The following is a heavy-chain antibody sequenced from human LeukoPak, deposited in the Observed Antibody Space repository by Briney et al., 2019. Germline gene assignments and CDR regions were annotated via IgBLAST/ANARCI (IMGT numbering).Heavy chain of an antibody. V-gene: IGHV3-30*04. J-gene: IGHJ4*02. Sequence: PGGSLRLSCAASGFTFSSYAMHWVRQAPGKWLEWVAVISYDGSNKYYADSVKGRFTISRDNSKNTLYLQMNSLRAEDTAVYYCASRSMVRGVMGDYWGQGTLVTVSS. D-gene: IGHD3-10*01. CDR3: ASRSMVRGVMGDY. CDR2: ISYDGSNK. CDR1: GFTFSSYA.